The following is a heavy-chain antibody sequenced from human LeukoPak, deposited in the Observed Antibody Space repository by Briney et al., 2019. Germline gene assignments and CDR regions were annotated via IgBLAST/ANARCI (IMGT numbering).Heavy chain of an antibody. CDR3: ARGPNPYSSEHDY. Sequence: SVKVSCKASGGTFSSYAISWVRQAPGQGLEWMGGIIPIFGTANYAQKFQGRVTITADESTSTAYMEPSSLRSEDTAVYYCARGPNPYSSEHDYWGQGTLVTVSS. V-gene: IGHV1-69*13. J-gene: IGHJ4*02. CDR1: GGTFSSYA. D-gene: IGHD6-19*01. CDR2: IIPIFGTA.